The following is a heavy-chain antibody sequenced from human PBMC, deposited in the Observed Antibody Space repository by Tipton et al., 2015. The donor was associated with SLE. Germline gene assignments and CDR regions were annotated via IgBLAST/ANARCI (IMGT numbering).Heavy chain of an antibody. Sequence: TLSLTCAVYGGSFSGYYWGWIRQPPGKGLEWIGSIYHSGSTYYNPSLKSRVTISVDTSKNQFSLKLSSVTAADTAVYYCASYLRELFYYFDYWGQGTLVTVSS. CDR2: IYHSGST. D-gene: IGHD3-10*01. J-gene: IGHJ4*02. CDR1: GGSFSGYY. CDR3: ASYLRELFYYFDY. V-gene: IGHV4-38-2*01.